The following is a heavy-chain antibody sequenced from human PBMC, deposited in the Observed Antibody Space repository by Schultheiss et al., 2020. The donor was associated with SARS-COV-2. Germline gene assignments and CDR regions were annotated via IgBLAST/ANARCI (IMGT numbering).Heavy chain of an antibody. CDR3: ARDPSHYDFWSGYTPSGMDV. CDR2: IKQDGSEK. CDR1: GFTFSDHY. D-gene: IGHD3-3*01. J-gene: IGHJ6*02. Sequence: GESLKISCAASGFTFSDHYMDWVRQAPGKGLEWVANIKQDGSEKYYVDSVKGRFTISRDNAKNSLYLQMNSLRAEDTAVYYCARDPSHYDFWSGYTPSGMDVWGQGTTVTVSS. V-gene: IGHV3-7*01.